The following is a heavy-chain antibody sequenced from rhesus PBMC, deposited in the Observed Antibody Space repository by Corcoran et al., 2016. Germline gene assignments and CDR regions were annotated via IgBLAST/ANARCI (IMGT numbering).Heavy chain of an antibody. CDR3: AIDGNIAPFDY. V-gene: IGHV4-76*01. CDR1: GGSISSGFD. D-gene: IGHD1-44*01. Sequence: QVQLQESGPGVVKPSETLSLTCAVSGGSISSGFDWSWIRQPPGKGLEWIGYIYGSSGSTNYNPSLKTRVTISKDASKNQFSLKLSSVTAADTAVYYCAIDGNIAPFDYWGQGVLVTVSS. CDR2: IYGSSGST. J-gene: IGHJ4*01.